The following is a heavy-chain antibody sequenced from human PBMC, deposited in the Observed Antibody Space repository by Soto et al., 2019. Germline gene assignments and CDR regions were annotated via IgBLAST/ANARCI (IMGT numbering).Heavy chain of an antibody. V-gene: IGHV5-51*01. CDR2: IHPSDFDT. CDR3: TRTSAAGKNYNGMDV. D-gene: IGHD6-13*01. J-gene: IGHJ6*02. Sequence: PGESLKISCKGSGYSFTSYWIGWVRQMPGKGLEWMGIIHPSDFDTRYSPSFQGQVTISADKSISTAYLQWSSLKASDTAMYYCTRTSAAGKNYNGMDVWGQGTTVTVSS. CDR1: GYSFTSYW.